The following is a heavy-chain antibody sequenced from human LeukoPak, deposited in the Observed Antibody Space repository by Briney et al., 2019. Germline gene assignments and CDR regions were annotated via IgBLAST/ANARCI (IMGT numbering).Heavy chain of an antibody. Sequence: ASVKVSCKVSGYTFTGYYMHWVRQAPGQGLEWMGWINPDTGGTNYEQKFQGRVTMTRDTSISTAYMELSRLRSDDTAVYYCARDGDILTGYYDYWGQGTLVTVSS. CDR3: ARDGDILTGYYDY. CDR1: GYTFTGYY. D-gene: IGHD3-9*01. V-gene: IGHV1-2*02. J-gene: IGHJ4*02. CDR2: INPDTGGT.